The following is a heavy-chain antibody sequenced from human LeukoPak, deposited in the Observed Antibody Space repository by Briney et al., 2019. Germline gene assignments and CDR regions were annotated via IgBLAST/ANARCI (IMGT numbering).Heavy chain of an antibody. J-gene: IGHJ3*02. CDR1: GGSVSSYY. CDR3: ARHLWNSVDAFDI. V-gene: IGHV4-59*08. Sequence: SETLSLTCTVSGGSVSSYYWSWIRHPPGKGLDLIGEINYSGSTNYNPSLKSRVTISVDTSKIQFSLKLSSVTAADTAVYYCARHLWNSVDAFDIWGQGTMVTVSS. D-gene: IGHD1-7*01. CDR2: INYSGST.